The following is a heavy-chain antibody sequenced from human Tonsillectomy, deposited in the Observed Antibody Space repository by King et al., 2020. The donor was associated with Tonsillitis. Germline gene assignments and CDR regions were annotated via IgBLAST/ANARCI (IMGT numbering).Heavy chain of an antibody. CDR2: ISYDGSYE. Sequence: VQLVQSGGGVVQPGRPLRLSCAASGFIFSSYGMDWVRQAPGKGLEWVASISYDGSYEYYEDSVKGRFTISRDNSKNTRFLQMNSLRAEDTAVYYCATACDGGDCYSNYWGQGTLVTVSS. V-gene: IGHV3-30*03. CDR3: ATACDGGDCYSNY. J-gene: IGHJ4*02. D-gene: IGHD2-21*02. CDR1: GFIFSSYG.